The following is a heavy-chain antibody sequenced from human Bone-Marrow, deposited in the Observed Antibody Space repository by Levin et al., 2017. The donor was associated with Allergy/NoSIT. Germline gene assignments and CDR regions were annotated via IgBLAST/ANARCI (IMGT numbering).Heavy chain of an antibody. CDR1: GFTFRNYG. V-gene: IGHV3-33*01. J-gene: IGHJ4*02. Sequence: LGESLKISCAASGFTFRNYGMHWVRQAPGKGLEWVAVIWYDGNDKYYADSVKGRFIISRDNSKTTLYLQMNSLRAEDTAMYYCAREARDVYSGYVPFDYWGQGTLVTVSS. D-gene: IGHD5-12*01. CDR3: AREARDVYSGYVPFDY. CDR2: IWYDGNDK.